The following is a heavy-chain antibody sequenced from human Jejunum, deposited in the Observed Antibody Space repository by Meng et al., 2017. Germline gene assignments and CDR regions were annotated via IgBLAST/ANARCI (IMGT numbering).Heavy chain of an antibody. J-gene: IGHJ4*02. CDR3: ARDRPTPDFLAVAGTFDY. V-gene: IGHV4-31*03. CDR1: GGSVSSAGYY. D-gene: IGHD6-19*01. CDR2: IYYSGTA. Sequence: QVQLQESGPGLVKPPPSLSPTCTVSGGSVSSAGYYWSWIRQLPGKGLEWIGYIYYSGTAYYNPSLKSRATISLDTSENQFSLKLSFVLAADTAVYYCARDRPTPDFLAVAGTFDYWGQGILVTVSS.